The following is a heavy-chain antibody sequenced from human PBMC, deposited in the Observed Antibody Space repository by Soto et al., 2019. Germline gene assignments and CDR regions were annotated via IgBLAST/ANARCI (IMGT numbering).Heavy chain of an antibody. CDR2: IYYSGST. V-gene: IGHV4-31*03. D-gene: IGHD6-13*01. J-gene: IGHJ4*02. Sequence: QVQLQESGPGLVKPSQTLSLTCTVSGRSISSGGYYWSWIRQHPGKALEWIGYIYYSGSTYYNPSLKSRVTISVDTSKNQCSLKLSSVTAADTAVYYCARAGSYSSSWFPFDYWGQVTLVTVSS. CDR3: ARAGSYSSSWFPFDY. CDR1: GRSISSGGYY.